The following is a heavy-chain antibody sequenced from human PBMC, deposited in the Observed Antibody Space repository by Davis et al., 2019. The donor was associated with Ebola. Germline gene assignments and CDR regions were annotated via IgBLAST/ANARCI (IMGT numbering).Heavy chain of an antibody. CDR1: GGSISSYY. V-gene: IGHV4-4*09. CDR3: ARGDYAGSSFDY. D-gene: IGHD4-23*01. Sequence: MPSETLSLTCSVSGGSISSYYWSWIRQPPGKGLEWVGCTQNSGSPIYNPSLKSRVTLSVDRSTNQFSLRLTSVTAADTAVYYCARGDYAGSSFDYWGQGTLVTVSS. J-gene: IGHJ4*02. CDR2: TQNSGSP.